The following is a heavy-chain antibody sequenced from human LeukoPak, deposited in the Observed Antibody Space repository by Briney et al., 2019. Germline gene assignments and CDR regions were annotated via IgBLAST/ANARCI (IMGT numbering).Heavy chain of an antibody. CDR3: ARLGGSYYTY. J-gene: IGHJ4*02. V-gene: IGHV3-7*01. D-gene: IGHD1-26*01. CDR1: GFAFSSYW. CDR2: IKQDGGEK. Sequence: GGSLRLSCVASGFAFSSYWMSWVRQAPGKGLEWVANIKQDGGEKYYVDSVKGRFTISRDNAKNSLFLQMNSLRVEDTAVYYCARLGGSYYTYWGQGTLVTVSS.